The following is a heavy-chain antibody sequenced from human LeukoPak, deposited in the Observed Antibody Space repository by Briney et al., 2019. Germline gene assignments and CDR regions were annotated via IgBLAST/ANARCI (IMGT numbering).Heavy chain of an antibody. J-gene: IGHJ3*02. CDR3: ARLFSSSSGRAFDI. V-gene: IGHV4-59*01. CDR1: GGSINSFY. CDR2: IYGSGST. Sequence: SETLSLTCNVSGGSINSFYWSWIRQPPGKGLEWIGYIYGSGSTNYNPSLKSRVTISVDTSKNRFSLRLNSVTAADTAVYYCARLFSSSSGRAFDIWGQGTIVTVSS. D-gene: IGHD6-6*01.